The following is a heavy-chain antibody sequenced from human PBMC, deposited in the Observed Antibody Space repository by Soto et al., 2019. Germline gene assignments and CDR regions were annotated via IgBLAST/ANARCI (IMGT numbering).Heavy chain of an antibody. J-gene: IGHJ4*02. D-gene: IGHD2-15*01. CDR1: CGSISSGDYY. CDR2: IYYSGST. Sequence: SETLSLTCTVSCGSISSGDYYWSWIRQPPGKGLEWIGYIYYSGSTYYNPSLKSRVTISVDTSKNQFSLKLSSVTAADTAVYYCARGPNLGYCNYWGQGTLVTVSS. V-gene: IGHV4-30-4*01. CDR3: ARGPNLGYCNY.